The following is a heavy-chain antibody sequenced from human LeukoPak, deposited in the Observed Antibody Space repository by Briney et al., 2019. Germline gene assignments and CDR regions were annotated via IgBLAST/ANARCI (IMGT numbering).Heavy chain of an antibody. CDR2: IYYSGST. V-gene: IGHV4-39*02. CDR3: VRLSVVSPHRYFDL. D-gene: IGHD2-21*01. Sequence: SETLSLTCTVSGGSISSSSYYWGWIRQPPGKGLEWIGSIYYSGSTYYNPSLKSRVTISVDTTTNHFSLKLTSVTAADTAVYYCVRLSVVSPHRYFDLWGRGTLVTVSS. CDR1: GGSISSSSYY. J-gene: IGHJ2*01.